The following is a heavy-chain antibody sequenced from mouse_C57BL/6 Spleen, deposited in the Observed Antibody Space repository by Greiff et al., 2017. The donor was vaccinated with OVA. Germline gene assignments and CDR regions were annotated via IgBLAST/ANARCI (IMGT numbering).Heavy chain of an antibody. J-gene: IGHJ4*01. CDR2: IYPGDGDT. D-gene: IGHD2-4*01. CDR1: GYAFSSYW. CDR3: ARCLYDYDGRRAMDD. V-gene: IGHV1-80*01. Sequence: QVQLQQSGAELVKPGASVKISCKASGYAFSSYWMNWVKQRPGKGLEWIGQIYPGDGDTNYNGKFKGKATLTADKSSSTAYMQLSSLTSEDSAVYFCARCLYDYDGRRAMDDWGQGTSVTVSS.